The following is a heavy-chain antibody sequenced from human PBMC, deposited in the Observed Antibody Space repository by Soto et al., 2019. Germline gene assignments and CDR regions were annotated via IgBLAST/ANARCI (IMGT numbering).Heavy chain of an antibody. CDR2: ISYDGSNK. CDR1: GFTFSSYG. Sequence: ESGGGVVQPGRSLRLSCAASGFTFSSYGMHWVRQAPGKGLEWVAVISYDGSNKYYADSVKGRFTISRDNSKNTLYLQMNSLRAEDTAVYYCAKPLIAGGGDYWGQGTLVTVSS. J-gene: IGHJ4*02. V-gene: IGHV3-30*18. CDR3: AKPLIAGGGDY. D-gene: IGHD6-13*01.